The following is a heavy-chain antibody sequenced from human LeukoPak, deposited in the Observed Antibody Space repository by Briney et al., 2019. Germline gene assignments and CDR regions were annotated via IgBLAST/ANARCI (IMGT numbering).Heavy chain of an antibody. D-gene: IGHD2-2*01. V-gene: IGHV4-34*01. Sequence: PSETLSLTCAVYGESFSGYYWSWIRQPPGKGLEWIGEINHSGSTNYNPSLKSRVTISVDTSKNQFSLKLSSVTAADTAVYYCARAHAIVVVPAAAPYYYYYYGMDVWGQGTTVTVSS. CDR2: INHSGST. CDR3: ARAHAIVVVPAAAPYYYYYYGMDV. J-gene: IGHJ6*02. CDR1: GESFSGYY.